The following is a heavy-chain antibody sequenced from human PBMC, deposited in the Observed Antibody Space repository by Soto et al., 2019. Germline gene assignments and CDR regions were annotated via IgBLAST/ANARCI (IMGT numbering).Heavy chain of an antibody. V-gene: IGHV3-23*01. Sequence: GGSLRLSCAASGFTFSSYAMSWVLQAPGKGLEWVSAISGSGGSTYYADSVKGRFTISRDNSKNTLYLQMNSLRAEDTAVYYCATVAGNNYYGMDVWGQGTTVTVSS. CDR3: ATVAGNNYYGMDV. CDR2: ISGSGGST. J-gene: IGHJ6*02. D-gene: IGHD6-19*01. CDR1: GFTFSSYA.